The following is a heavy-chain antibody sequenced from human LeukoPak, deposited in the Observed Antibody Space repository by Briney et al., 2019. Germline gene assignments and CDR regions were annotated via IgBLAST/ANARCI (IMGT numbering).Heavy chain of an antibody. CDR3: AKTRIANQYYFDY. Sequence: GGSLRLSCAASGFTFSSYGMHWVRQAPGKGLEWVAVISYDGSNKYYADSVKGRFTISRDNSKNTLYLQMNSLRAEDTAVYYCAKTRIANQYYFDYWGQGTLVTVSS. CDR2: ISYDGSNK. CDR1: GFTFSSYG. D-gene: IGHD1-14*01. J-gene: IGHJ4*02. V-gene: IGHV3-30*18.